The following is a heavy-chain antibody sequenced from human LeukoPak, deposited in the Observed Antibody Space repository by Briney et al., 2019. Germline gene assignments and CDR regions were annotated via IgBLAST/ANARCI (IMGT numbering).Heavy chain of an antibody. Sequence: GGSLRLTCAASGFTFSSYGMHWVRQAPGKGLEWVSYISSSGSTIYYADSVKGRFTISRDNAKNSLYLQMNSLRAEDTAVYYCARDSNYRLFDYWGQGTLVTVSS. D-gene: IGHD1-1*01. CDR1: GFTFSSYG. J-gene: IGHJ4*02. CDR3: ARDSNYRLFDY. CDR2: ISSSGSTI. V-gene: IGHV3-48*04.